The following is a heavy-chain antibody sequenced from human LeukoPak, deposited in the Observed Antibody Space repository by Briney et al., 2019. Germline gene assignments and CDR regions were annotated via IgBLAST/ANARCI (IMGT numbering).Heavy chain of an antibody. Sequence: RASVKVSCKASGGTFSSYTISWVRQAPGQGLEWMGRIIPILGIANYAQKFQGRVTITADKSTSTAYMELSSLRSEDTAVYYCAFDFWSGLREFDPWGQGTLVTVSS. CDR2: IIPILGIA. J-gene: IGHJ5*02. CDR3: AFDFWSGLREFDP. CDR1: GGTFSSYT. V-gene: IGHV1-69*02. D-gene: IGHD3-3*01.